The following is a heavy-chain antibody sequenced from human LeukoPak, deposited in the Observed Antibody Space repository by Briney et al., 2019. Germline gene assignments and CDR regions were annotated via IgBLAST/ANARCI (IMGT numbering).Heavy chain of an antibody. D-gene: IGHD5-18*01. CDR1: GFTFSSYS. Sequence: GGSLRLSCAASGFTFSSYSMNWVRQAPGKGLEWVSGISWNSGSIGYADSVKGRFTISRDNAKNSLYLQMNSLRAEDTALYYCAKETYSPYDAFDIWGQGTMVTVSS. J-gene: IGHJ3*02. V-gene: IGHV3-9*01. CDR2: ISWNSGSI. CDR3: AKETYSPYDAFDI.